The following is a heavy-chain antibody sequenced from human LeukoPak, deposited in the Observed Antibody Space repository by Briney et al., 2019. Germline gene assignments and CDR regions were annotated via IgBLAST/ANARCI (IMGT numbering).Heavy chain of an antibody. CDR1: GGSLSSYY. Sequence: SETLSLTCTVSGGSLSSYYWSWIRQPPGKGLEWIGYIYYSGSTNYNPSLKSRVTISVDTSKNQFSLKLSSVTAADTAVYYCARDAPVRYSGSYFDYWGQGTLVTVSS. J-gene: IGHJ4*02. CDR3: ARDAPVRYSGSYFDY. CDR2: IYYSGST. V-gene: IGHV4-59*01. D-gene: IGHD1-26*01.